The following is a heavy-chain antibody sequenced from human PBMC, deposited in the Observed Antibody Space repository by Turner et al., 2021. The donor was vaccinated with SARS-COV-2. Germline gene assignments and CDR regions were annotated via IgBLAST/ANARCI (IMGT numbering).Heavy chain of an antibody. D-gene: IGHD4-17*01. CDR1: GFIVSSNY. CDR3: ARDYGNFYFDY. Sequence: EVQLVESGGGLIQHGGSWRLPCAASGFIVSSNYMSWVRQAPGKGLEWVSVIYSGGSTYYADSVKGRFTISRDNSKNTLYLQMNSLRAEDTAVYYCARDYGNFYFDYWGQGTLVTVSS. V-gene: IGHV3-53*01. CDR2: IYSGGST. J-gene: IGHJ4*02.